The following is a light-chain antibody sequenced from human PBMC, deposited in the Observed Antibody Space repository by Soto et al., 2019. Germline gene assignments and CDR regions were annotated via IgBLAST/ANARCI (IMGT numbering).Light chain of an antibody. CDR3: QCGVT. J-gene: IGKJ4*01. V-gene: IGKV1-5*03. CDR1: QSISNW. Sequence: DIQMTQSPSTLSASVGDRVTITCRASQSISNWLAWYQQKPGKAPKLLIYKASSLESGVPSRFSGSGSGTEFALSFGSLQRDDFASYYGQCGVTFGGGTKVDIK. CDR2: KAS.